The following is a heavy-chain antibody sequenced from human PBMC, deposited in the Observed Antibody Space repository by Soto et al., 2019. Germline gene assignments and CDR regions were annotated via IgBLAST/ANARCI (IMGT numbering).Heavy chain of an antibody. V-gene: IGHV4-4*02. J-gene: IGHJ3*01. CDR3: ASGKDYLWWKYDDTFDV. CDR1: GGSINSNNW. CDR2: IYHSGSV. D-gene: IGHD3-16*01. Sequence: QVQLQESGPGLVEPSGTLSLTCAVSGGSINSNNWWSWVRQPPGKGLEWIGEIYHSGSVNYSPSLRSRGTCSVDKANNQISLKLSSVTAADTAVYYGASGKDYLWWKYDDTFDVWGQGTMVIVSS.